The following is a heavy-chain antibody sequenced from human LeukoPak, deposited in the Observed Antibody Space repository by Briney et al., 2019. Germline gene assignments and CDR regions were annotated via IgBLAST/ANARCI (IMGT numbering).Heavy chain of an antibody. Sequence: LSLTCAVYGGSFSGYYWSWIRQAPGKGLEWISYISSSGGNIYFADSVKGRFTMSRDNARGSLHLQMNSLRADDTAIYYCARRRDYFDYWGQGTLVTVSS. CDR3: ARRRDYFDY. CDR1: GGSFSGYY. V-gene: IGHV3-11*01. CDR2: ISSSGGNI. J-gene: IGHJ4*02.